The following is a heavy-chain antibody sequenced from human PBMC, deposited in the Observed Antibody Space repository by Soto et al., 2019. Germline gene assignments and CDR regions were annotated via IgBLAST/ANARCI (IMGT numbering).Heavy chain of an antibody. Sequence: GASVKVSCKASGYTFTNYGLSWVRQAPGQGLEWMGWISAYNGNTNYAQKLQGRVAMTTDTSTSTAYMELRSLRSDDTAVYYCARDSYSSSWYSSHWFDPWGQGTLVTVSS. CDR3: ARDSYSSSWYSSHWFDP. V-gene: IGHV1-18*01. CDR1: GYTFTNYG. CDR2: ISAYNGNT. D-gene: IGHD6-13*01. J-gene: IGHJ5*02.